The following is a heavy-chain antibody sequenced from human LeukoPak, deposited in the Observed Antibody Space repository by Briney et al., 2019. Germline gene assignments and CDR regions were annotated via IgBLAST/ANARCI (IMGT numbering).Heavy chain of an antibody. J-gene: IGHJ3*02. CDR2: INPSGGST. V-gene: IGHV1-46*01. CDR1: GYTFTSYY. D-gene: IGHD3-22*01. CDR3: ARVQRYYDSSGYAPCFDI. Sequence: ASVKVSCKASGYTFTSYYMHWVRQAPGQGLEWMGIINPSGGSTSYAQKFQGRVTMTRDTSTSTVYMELSSLRSEDTAVYYCARVQRYYDSSGYAPCFDIWGQGTMVTVSS.